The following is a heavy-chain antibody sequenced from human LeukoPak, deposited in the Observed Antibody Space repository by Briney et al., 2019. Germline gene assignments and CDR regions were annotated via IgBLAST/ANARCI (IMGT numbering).Heavy chain of an antibody. CDR3: AETLDRRFPLDY. V-gene: IGHV1-2*02. D-gene: IGHD1-14*01. CDR1: GYTFTGYY. J-gene: IGHJ4*02. CDR2: INPNSGGT. Sequence: ASVKVSCKASGYTFTGYYMHWVRQAPGQGLEWMGWINPNSGGTNYAQKFQGRVTMTRDTSISTAYMELSRLRSDDTAVYYCAETLDRRFPLDYWGQGTLVTVSS.